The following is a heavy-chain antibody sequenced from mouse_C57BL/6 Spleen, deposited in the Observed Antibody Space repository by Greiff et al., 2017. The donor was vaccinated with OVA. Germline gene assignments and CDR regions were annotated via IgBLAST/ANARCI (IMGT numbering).Heavy chain of an antibody. CDR1: GFSLTSYG. CDR2: IWSGGST. CDR3: ARLWYYYYAMDY. Sequence: VMLVESGPGLVQPSQSLSITCTVSGFSLTSYGVHWVRQSPGKGLEWLGVIWSGGSTDYNAAFISRLSISKDNSKSQVFFKMSSLQADDTAIYYCARLWYYYYAMDYWGQGASVTVSS. V-gene: IGHV2-2*01. J-gene: IGHJ4*01. D-gene: IGHD1-1*02.